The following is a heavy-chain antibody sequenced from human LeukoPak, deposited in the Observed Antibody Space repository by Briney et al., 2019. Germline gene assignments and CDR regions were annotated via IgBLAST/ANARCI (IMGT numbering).Heavy chain of an antibody. D-gene: IGHD3-22*01. CDR2: IYTSGST. V-gene: IGHV4-4*07. CDR3: ARGVDDSSGSGWFDP. CDR1: GGSISSYY. J-gene: IGHJ5*02. Sequence: PSETLSLNCTVSGGSISSYYWSWIRQPAGKGLEWIGRIYTSGSTNYNPSLKSRVTMSVDTSKDQFSLKLSSVTAADTAVYYCARGVDDSSGSGWFDPWGQGTLVTVSS.